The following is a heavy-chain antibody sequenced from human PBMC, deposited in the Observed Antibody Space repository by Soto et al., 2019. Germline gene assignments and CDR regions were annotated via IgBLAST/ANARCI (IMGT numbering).Heavy chain of an antibody. V-gene: IGHV3-23*01. CDR1: GYNFNKYA. J-gene: IGHJ4*02. D-gene: IGHD1-26*01. CDR3: AKDLRPDGRYDLDY. Sequence: GGSLRLSCVGSGYNFNKYAVSWVRQAPGKGLEWVSVMVIDGGNSDYADSVRGRFTISRDNSKNTLYLQMNNLRAEDTAVYYCAKDLRPDGRYDLDYWGQGTLVTVSS. CDR2: MVIDGGNS.